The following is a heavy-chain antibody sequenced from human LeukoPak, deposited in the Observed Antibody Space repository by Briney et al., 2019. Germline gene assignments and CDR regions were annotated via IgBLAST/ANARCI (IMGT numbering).Heavy chain of an antibody. J-gene: IGHJ5*02. D-gene: IGHD3-3*01. CDR1: GGSISSSNW. CDR2: IYYSGST. Sequence: PSETLSLTCAVSGGSISSSNWWSWVRQPPGKGLEWIGYIYYSGSTNYNPSLKSRVTISVDTSKNQFSLKLSSVTAADTAVYYCARERAGNYDFWSGNNWFDPWGQGTLVTVSS. CDR3: ARERAGNYDFWSGNNWFDP. V-gene: IGHV4-4*02.